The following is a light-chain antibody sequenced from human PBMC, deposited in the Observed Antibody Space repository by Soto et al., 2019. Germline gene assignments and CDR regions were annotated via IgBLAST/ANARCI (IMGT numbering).Light chain of an antibody. CDR3: SSPASTLGV. V-gene: IGLV2-14*02. J-gene: IGLJ3*02. CDR2: EVT. Sequence: QSALTQPASVSGSPGQSITISCTGTSSDVGSHNFVSWYQQRPGKAPKLMIFEVTKRPSGVSNRFSGSKSDNTASLTISGLQAEDEAHYYCSSPASTLGVFGGGTKLTVL. CDR1: SSDVGSHNF.